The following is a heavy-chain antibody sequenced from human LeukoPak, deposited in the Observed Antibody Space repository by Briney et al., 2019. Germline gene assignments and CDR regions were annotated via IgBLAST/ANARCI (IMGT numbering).Heavy chain of an antibody. CDR2: IYHSGST. CDR1: GYSNSSGYY. CDR3: ARHVEFCSSTSCYFFDY. V-gene: IGHV4-38-2*01. J-gene: IGHJ4*02. D-gene: IGHD2-2*01. Sequence: SETLSLTCAVSGYSNSSGYYWGWIRQPPGKGLEWIGSIYHSGSTYYNPSLKSRVTISVDTSKNQFSLKLSSVTAADTAVYYCARHVEFCSSTSCYFFDYWGQGTLVTVSS.